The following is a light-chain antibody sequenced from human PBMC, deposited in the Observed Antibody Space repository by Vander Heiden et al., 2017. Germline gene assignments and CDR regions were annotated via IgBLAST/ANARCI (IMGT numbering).Light chain of an antibody. CDR2: DVS. V-gene: IGLV2-14*01. CDR3: SSYTSSSTV. CDR1: SSDVGGYNY. Sequence: QSALTQPASVSGSPGQSITISCTGTSSDVGGYNYVSWYQQPPGKGPKLMIYDVSNRPSGVSNRFSGSKSGNTASLTISGLQAEDEADYYCSSYTSSSTVFGGGTKLTVL. J-gene: IGLJ2*01.